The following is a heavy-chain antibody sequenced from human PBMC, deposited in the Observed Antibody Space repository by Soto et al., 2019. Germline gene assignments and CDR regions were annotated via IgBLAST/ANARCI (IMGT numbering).Heavy chain of an antibody. Sequence: PGGSLRLSCAASGFTFSSYSMNWVRQAPGKGLEWVSYISSSSSTIYYADSVKGRFTISRDNAKNSLYLQMNSLRDEDTAVYYCARDIPSYYYDSSGYSYFDYWGQGTLVTVSS. CDR3: ARDIPSYYYDSSGYSYFDY. J-gene: IGHJ4*02. CDR1: GFTFSSYS. V-gene: IGHV3-48*02. CDR2: ISSSSSTI. D-gene: IGHD3-22*01.